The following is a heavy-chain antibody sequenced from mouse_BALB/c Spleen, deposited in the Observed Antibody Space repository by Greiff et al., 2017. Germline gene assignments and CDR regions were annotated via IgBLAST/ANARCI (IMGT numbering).Heavy chain of an antibody. CDR2: ISSGGST. V-gene: IGHV5-6-5*01. D-gene: IGHD1-1*01. CDR3: ARGGDYGSSWAY. CDR1: GFTFSSYA. Sequence: EVKLMESGGGLVKPGGSLKLSCAASGFTFSSYAMSWVRQTPEKRLEWVASISSGGSTYYPDSVKGRFTISRDNARNILYLQMSSLRSEDTAMYYCARGGDYGSSWAYWGQGTLVTVSA. J-gene: IGHJ3*01.